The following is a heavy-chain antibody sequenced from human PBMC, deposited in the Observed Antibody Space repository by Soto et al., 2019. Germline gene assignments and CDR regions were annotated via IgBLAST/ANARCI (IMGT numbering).Heavy chain of an antibody. J-gene: IGHJ6*02. Sequence: QVQLVQSGAEVKKPGASVKVSCKASGYTFTSYYMHWVRQAPGQGLEWMGIINPSGGSTSYAQKFQGRVTMTRDTSTSKVYMELSSLRSEDTAVYYCARGPGIAAAGTYRYYYGMDVWGQGTTVTVSS. CDR2: INPSGGST. V-gene: IGHV1-46*01. CDR3: ARGPGIAAAGTYRYYYGMDV. D-gene: IGHD6-13*01. CDR1: GYTFTSYY.